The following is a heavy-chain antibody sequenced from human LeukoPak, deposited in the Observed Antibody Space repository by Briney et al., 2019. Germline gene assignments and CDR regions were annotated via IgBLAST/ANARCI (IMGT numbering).Heavy chain of an antibody. V-gene: IGHV1-69*01. CDR1: GGTFSSYA. D-gene: IGHD6-13*01. CDR3: AREGIAAAGKYYFDY. Sequence: ASVKVSCKASGGTFSSYAISWVRQAPGQGLNWMGGIIPIFGTANYAQKFQGRVTITADESTSTAYMELSSLRSEDTAVYYCAREGIAAAGKYYFDYWGQGTLVTVSS. J-gene: IGHJ4*02. CDR2: IIPIFGTA.